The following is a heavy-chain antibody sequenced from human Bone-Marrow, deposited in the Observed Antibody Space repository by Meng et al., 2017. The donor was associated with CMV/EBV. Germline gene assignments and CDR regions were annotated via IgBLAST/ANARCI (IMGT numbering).Heavy chain of an antibody. CDR2: ITQDGGDK. Sequence: GGSLRLSCAASGFTFSHYWMNWVRQTPGKGLEWVASITQDGGDKHYLDSVKGRFTISRDNSKNTLYLQMNSLRAEDTAVYYCARDRYYYGMDVWGQGTTVTVSS. CDR1: GFTFSHYW. J-gene: IGHJ6*02. V-gene: IGHV3-7*03. CDR3: ARDRYYYGMDV.